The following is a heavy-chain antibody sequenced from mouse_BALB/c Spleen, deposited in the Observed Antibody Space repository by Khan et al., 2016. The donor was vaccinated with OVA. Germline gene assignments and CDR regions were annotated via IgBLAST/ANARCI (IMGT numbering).Heavy chain of an antibody. J-gene: IGHJ4*01. CDR2: IAPGSGST. D-gene: IGHD1-1*01. CDR3: ARSKYYGSSLYAMDY. V-gene: IGHV1S41*01. Sequence: DLVKPGASVKLSCKASGYTFTSYWINWIKQRPGQGLEWIGHIAPGSGSTYYNEMFKGMATLNVETSSSTVYLQLSSLSSEYSARDFCARSKYYGSSLYAMDYWGQGTSVTVSS. CDR1: GYTFTSYW.